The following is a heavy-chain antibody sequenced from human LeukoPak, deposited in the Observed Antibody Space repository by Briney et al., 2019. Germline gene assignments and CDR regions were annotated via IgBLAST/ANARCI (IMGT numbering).Heavy chain of an antibody. V-gene: IGHV1-3*01. Sequence: GASVKVSCKASGYTFTSYAMHWVRQAPGQRLEWMGWINAGNGNTKYSQKFQGRVTITRDTSASTAYMELSSLRSEDTAVYYCARFGIAAAGSYYFDYWGQGTLVTVSS. CDR1: GYTFTSYA. J-gene: IGHJ4*02. CDR3: ARFGIAAAGSYYFDY. D-gene: IGHD6-13*01. CDR2: INAGNGNT.